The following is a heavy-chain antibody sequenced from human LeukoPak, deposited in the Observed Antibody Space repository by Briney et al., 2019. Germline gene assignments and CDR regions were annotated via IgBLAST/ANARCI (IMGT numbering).Heavy chain of an antibody. CDR3: AREGTNHIDY. V-gene: IGHV3-11*01. CDR1: GFTFSGYY. J-gene: IGHJ4*02. CDR2: ISTSGSPM. Sequence: GGSLTLSCAASGFTFSGYYMSWIRQAPGKGLEWLSYISTSGSPMYYADSVKGRFTISRDNAKNSLYLQVNSLRAEDTAVYYCAREGTNHIDYWGQGTLVTVSS. D-gene: IGHD2-8*01.